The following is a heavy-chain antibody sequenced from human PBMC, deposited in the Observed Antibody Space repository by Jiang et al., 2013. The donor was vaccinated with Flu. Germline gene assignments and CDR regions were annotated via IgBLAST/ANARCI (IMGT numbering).Heavy chain of an antibody. CDR1: GGSISSYY. D-gene: IGHD1-14*01. V-gene: IGHV4-59*01. CDR2: IYYSGST. CDR3: VRGIYHVGASFDF. J-gene: IGHJ4*02. Sequence: LLKPSETLSLTCTVSGGSISSYYWSWIRQPPGKGLEWIGYIYYSGSTNYNPSLKSRVTISVDTSKNQFSLNLSSVTAADTAVYYCVRGIYHVGASFDFWSQGTLVTVSS.